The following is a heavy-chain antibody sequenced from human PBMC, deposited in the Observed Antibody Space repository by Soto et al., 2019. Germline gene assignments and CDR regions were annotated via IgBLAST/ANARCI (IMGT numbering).Heavy chain of an antibody. V-gene: IGHV3-23*01. Sequence: VQLLESGGGLVQPGGSLRLSCAASGFTFSTYAISWFSQAPGKGLEWVSLISGSGDSTYYADSVKGRFTISRDNSKTTLYLQMNSRRAEDTAVHYCATVHGSGSYHNFPDYWGQGTLVTVSS. J-gene: IGHJ4*02. CDR2: ISGSGDST. CDR3: ATVHGSGSYHNFPDY. CDR1: GFTFSTYA. D-gene: IGHD3-10*01.